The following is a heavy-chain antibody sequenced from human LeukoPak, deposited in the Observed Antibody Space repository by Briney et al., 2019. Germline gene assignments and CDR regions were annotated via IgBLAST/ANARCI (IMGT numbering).Heavy chain of an antibody. J-gene: IGHJ5*02. D-gene: IGHD3-10*01. Sequence: PSETLSLTCTVSGGSISSSSYYWGWILQPPGKGLEWIGSIYYSGSTYYNPSLKSRVTISVDTSKNQFSLKLSSVTAADTAVYYCARGGYYGSGNDFMLDPWGQGTLVTVSS. V-gene: IGHV4-39*07. CDR2: IYYSGST. CDR1: GGSISSSSYY. CDR3: ARGGYYGSGNDFMLDP.